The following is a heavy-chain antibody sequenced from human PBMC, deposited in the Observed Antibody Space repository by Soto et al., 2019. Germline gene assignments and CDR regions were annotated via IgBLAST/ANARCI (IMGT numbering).Heavy chain of an antibody. J-gene: IGHJ4*02. Sequence: GGSLRLSCAASGFSLNDYYMSWIRQAPGKGLEWLSYISTTSSFTNYADSVKGRFTISRDNAKNSLYLQMNSLRAEDTAVYYCVRDGMMTPDYFDFWGQGALVTVSS. CDR1: GFSLNDYY. CDR2: ISTTSSFT. CDR3: VRDGMMTPDYFDF. D-gene: IGHD4-4*01. V-gene: IGHV3-11*06.